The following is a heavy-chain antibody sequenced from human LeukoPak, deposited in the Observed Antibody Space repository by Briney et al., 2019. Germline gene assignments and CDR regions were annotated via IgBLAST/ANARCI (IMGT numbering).Heavy chain of an antibody. Sequence: GASVKVSCKASGYTFTSYYMHWVRQAPGQGLEWMGIINPSGGSTSYAQKFQGRVTMTRDTSTSTVYMELSSLRSEDTAVYYCARGPGFDILTGYFDYWGQGTLVTVSS. J-gene: IGHJ4*02. CDR2: INPSGGST. V-gene: IGHV1-46*01. CDR3: ARGPGFDILTGYFDY. D-gene: IGHD3-9*01. CDR1: GYTFTSYY.